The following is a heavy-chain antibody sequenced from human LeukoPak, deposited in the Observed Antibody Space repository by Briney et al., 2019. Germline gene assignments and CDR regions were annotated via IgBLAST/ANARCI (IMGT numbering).Heavy chain of an antibody. CDR2: ISAYNGNT. Sequence: ASVKVSCKASGYTFTSYGISWVRQAPGQGLEWMGWISAYNGNTNYAQKLQGRVTMTTDTPTSTAYMKPRSLRSDDTAVYYCARARWITFGGVIVILDWFDPWGQGTLVTVSS. CDR1: GYTFTSYG. CDR3: ARARWITFGGVIVILDWFDP. V-gene: IGHV1-18*01. D-gene: IGHD3-16*02. J-gene: IGHJ5*02.